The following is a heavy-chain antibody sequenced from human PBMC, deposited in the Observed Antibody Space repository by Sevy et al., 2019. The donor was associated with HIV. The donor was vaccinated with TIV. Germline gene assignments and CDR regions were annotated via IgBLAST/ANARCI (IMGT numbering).Heavy chain of an antibody. V-gene: IGHV3-33*01. Sequence: GGSLRLSCEVFGFSFSDYGMHWVRQAPGKGLEWVAAIWYDGINKYYADSVKGRFTISRDNSKNTLYLQMNSLRAEDTAVYYCTRNGGAFDNGFDPWGQGTLVTVSS. CDR3: TRNGGAFDNGFDP. CDR2: IWYDGINK. J-gene: IGHJ5*02. D-gene: IGHD2-8*01. CDR1: GFSFSDYG.